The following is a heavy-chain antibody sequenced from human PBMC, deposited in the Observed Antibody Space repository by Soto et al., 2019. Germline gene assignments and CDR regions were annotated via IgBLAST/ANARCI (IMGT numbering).Heavy chain of an antibody. J-gene: IGHJ4*02. V-gene: IGHV4-4*02. Sequence: QVHLQESGPGLVKPSGTLSLTCAVSGGSISSTNWLTWVHQPPGKGLDWIGEIYHSGSANYHPSLKSRVPISVDKSNNQFSLRLNSVTAADTAVYYGARGGTWSIDYWGQGTLVTVSS. CDR1: GGSISSTNW. D-gene: IGHD3-3*01. CDR3: ARGGTWSIDY. CDR2: IYHSGSA.